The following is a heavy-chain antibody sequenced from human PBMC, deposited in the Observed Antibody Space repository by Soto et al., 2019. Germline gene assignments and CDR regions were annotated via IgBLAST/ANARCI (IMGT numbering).Heavy chain of an antibody. D-gene: IGHD3-16*01. CDR1: GFTFSNYA. CDR3: AKVNDWGTEY. V-gene: IGHV3-23*01. Sequence: PGGSLRLSCAASGFTFSNYAMSWVRQAPGKGLEWVSHISISGGSTYYADSMKGRFAISRDNSRNTVYLQMNSLRAEDTAIYYCAKVNDWGTEYWGQGTLVTVSS. J-gene: IGHJ4*02. CDR2: ISISGGST.